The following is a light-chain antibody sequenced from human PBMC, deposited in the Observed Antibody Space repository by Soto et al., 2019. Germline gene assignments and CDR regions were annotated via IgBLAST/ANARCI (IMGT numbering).Light chain of an antibody. Sequence: DIQMTQSPSTLSASVGDRVTITCRASQSISSWLAWYQQKPGKAPNLLIYKASSLESGVPSRFSGGGSGTEFTLTISGRQRDDFATYYCQQYNRWTFGQGTKVGIK. V-gene: IGKV1-5*03. CDR3: QQYNRWT. CDR2: KAS. CDR1: QSISSW. J-gene: IGKJ1*01.